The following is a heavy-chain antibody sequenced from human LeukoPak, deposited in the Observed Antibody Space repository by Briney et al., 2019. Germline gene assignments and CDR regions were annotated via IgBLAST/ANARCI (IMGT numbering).Heavy chain of an antibody. J-gene: IGHJ6*03. CDR3: ARGALDFWSGTYYYYYMDV. Sequence: PSETLSLTCSVSDGSISSYYWSWIRQPAGKGLEWIGRIYTSGSTNYNPSLKSRVTMSVDTSKNQFSLKLSSVTAADTAVYYCARGALDFWSGTYYYYYMDVWGKGTTVTVSS. V-gene: IGHV4-4*07. CDR2: IYTSGST. D-gene: IGHD3-3*01. CDR1: DGSISSYY.